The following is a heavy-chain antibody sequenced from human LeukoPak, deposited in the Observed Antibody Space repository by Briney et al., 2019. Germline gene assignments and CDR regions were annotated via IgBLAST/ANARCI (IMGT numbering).Heavy chain of an antibody. V-gene: IGHV3-23*01. Sequence: GGSLRLSCAASGFTFSSYAMSWVRQAPGKGLEWVSAISGSGGSTYYADSVKGRFTISRDNSKNTLYLQMNSLRAEDTAVYYRAKDPNDYGDYDLWGQGTLVTVSS. CDR3: AKDPNDYGDYDL. CDR1: GFTFSSYA. J-gene: IGHJ4*02. D-gene: IGHD4-17*01. CDR2: ISGSGGST.